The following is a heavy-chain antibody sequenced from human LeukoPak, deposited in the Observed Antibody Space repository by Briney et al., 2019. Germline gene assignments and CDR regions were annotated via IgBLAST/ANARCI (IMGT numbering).Heavy chain of an antibody. CDR1: GYTFTGYY. V-gene: IGHV1-2*02. CDR2: INPNSGGT. CDR3: ARDQDYGTGLDAFDI. J-gene: IGHJ3*02. Sequence: ASVKVSCKASGYTFTGYYMHWVRQAPGQGLEWMGWINPNSGGTNYAQKFQGRVTMTRDTSISTAYMELSRLRSDDTAVYYCARDQDYGTGLDAFDIWGQGTMVTVSS. D-gene: IGHD4-17*01.